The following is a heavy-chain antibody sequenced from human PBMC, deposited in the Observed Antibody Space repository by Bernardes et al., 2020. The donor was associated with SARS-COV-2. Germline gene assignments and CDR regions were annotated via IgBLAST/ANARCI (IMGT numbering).Heavy chain of an antibody. CDR3: TRDSGSRFDP. CDR1: GFTFSSYW. CDR2: IKQDGSEK. D-gene: IGHD2-15*01. Sequence: GGSLRLSCAASGFTFSSYWMTWVRQAPGKGLEWVANIKQDGSEKYYVDSVKGRFTISRDNAKNSLYLQMNSLRADDTAVYYCTRDSGSRFDPWGQGTLVTGSS. J-gene: IGHJ5*02. V-gene: IGHV3-7*04.